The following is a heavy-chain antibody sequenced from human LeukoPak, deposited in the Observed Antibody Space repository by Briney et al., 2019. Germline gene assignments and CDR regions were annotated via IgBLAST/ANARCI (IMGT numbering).Heavy chain of an antibody. CDR1: GGSFSGYY. V-gene: IGHV4-34*01. Sequence: PSETLSLTCAVYGGSFSGYYWSWIRQPPEKGLEWIGEINHSGSTNYNPSLKSRVTISVDTSKNQFSLKLSSVTAADTAVYYCARAPGYSYGYRLDYWGQGTLVTVSS. D-gene: IGHD5-18*01. J-gene: IGHJ4*02. CDR2: INHSGST. CDR3: ARAPGYSYGYRLDY.